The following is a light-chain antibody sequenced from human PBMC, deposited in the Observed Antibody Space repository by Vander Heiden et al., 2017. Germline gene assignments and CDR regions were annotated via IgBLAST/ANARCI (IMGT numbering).Light chain of an antibody. CDR3: QQYKSYAWT. J-gene: IGKJ1*01. CDR1: QSISSW. Sequence: DIQMTQSPSTLSASVGDRVTITCRASQSISSWLAWYQQKPGKAPKLLIYKASSLESGVPSRFSGSGSGTEFTLTISSLQPDDFATDYCQQYKSYAWTFGQGTKVEIK. V-gene: IGKV1-5*03. CDR2: KAS.